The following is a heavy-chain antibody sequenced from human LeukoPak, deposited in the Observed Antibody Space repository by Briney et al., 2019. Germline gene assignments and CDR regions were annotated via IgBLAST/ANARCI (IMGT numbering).Heavy chain of an antibody. V-gene: IGHV4-34*01. D-gene: IGHD2-15*01. CDR2: INQSGST. CDR1: GGSISSYY. Sequence: PSETLSLTCTVSGGSISSYYWSWIRQPPGKGLEWIGEINQSGSTNYNPSLKSRVTTSVDTSKNQFSLKLTSVTAADTAVYYCARGVLRKTAFDIWGQGTMVTVSS. CDR3: ARGVLRKTAFDI. J-gene: IGHJ3*02.